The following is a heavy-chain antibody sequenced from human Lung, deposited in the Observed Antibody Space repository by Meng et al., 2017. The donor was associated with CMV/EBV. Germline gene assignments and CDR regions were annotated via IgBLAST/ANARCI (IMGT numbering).Heavy chain of an antibody. CDR1: GFTFSGYE. J-gene: IGHJ6*02. CDR3: ARVSRRGTAASYAMDV. Sequence: GGSLRLSCVASGFTFSGYEMNWVRQAPGKGLEWVSYISSSSPIYYVDSVKGRFTVSRDNAKNSLYLQMNSLRAEDTAVYYCARVSRRGTAASYAMDVWGQGXTVTVS. CDR2: ISSSSPI. V-gene: IGHV3-48*03. D-gene: IGHD6-13*01.